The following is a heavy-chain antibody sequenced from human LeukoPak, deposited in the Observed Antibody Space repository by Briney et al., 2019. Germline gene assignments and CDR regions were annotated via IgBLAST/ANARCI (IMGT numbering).Heavy chain of an antibody. CDR1: GGSISSGNYY. CDR3: ARDSVSSSWFAS. J-gene: IGHJ5*01. D-gene: IGHD6-13*01. CDR2: IYSSGTT. Sequence: NSSQTLSLTCTVSGGSISSGNYYWNWIRQPAGKGLEWIGRIYSSGTTYYHPSLKSRATISFDTSKNQFSLKLSSVTPAGTAVYYCARDSVSSSWFASWGQGTLVTVSS. V-gene: IGHV4-61*02.